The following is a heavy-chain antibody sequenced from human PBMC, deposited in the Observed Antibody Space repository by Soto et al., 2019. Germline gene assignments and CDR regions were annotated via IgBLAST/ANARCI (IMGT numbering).Heavy chain of an antibody. J-gene: IGHJ5*02. CDR1: GGSISSGDYY. CDR2: IYYSGST. Sequence: TLSLTCTVSGGSISSGDYYWIWIRQPPGKGLEWIGYIYYSGSTYYNPSLKSRVTISVDTSKNQFSLKLSSVTAADTAVYYCARDSSSWYEVWFDPWGQGTLVTVSS. V-gene: IGHV4-30-4*01. D-gene: IGHD6-13*01. CDR3: ARDSSSWYEVWFDP.